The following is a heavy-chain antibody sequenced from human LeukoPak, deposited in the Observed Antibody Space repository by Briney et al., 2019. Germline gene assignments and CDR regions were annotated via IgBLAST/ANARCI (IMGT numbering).Heavy chain of an antibody. J-gene: IGHJ4*02. CDR3: ARDPSYYDSSGDDY. CDR2: ISSSSSYI. V-gene: IGHV3-21*01. Sequence: GGSLRLSCAASGFTFSSYSMNWLRQAPGKGLEWVSSISSSSSYIYYADSVKGRFTISRDNAKNSLYLQMNSLRAEDTAVYYCARDPSYYDSSGDDYWGQGTLVTVSS. D-gene: IGHD3-22*01. CDR1: GFTFSSYS.